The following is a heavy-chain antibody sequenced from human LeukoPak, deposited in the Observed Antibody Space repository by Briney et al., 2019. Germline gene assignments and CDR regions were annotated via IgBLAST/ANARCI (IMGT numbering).Heavy chain of an antibody. D-gene: IGHD3-10*01. CDR2: ISYDGSNK. CDR1: GFTFSSYA. Sequence: GGSLRLSCAASGFTFSSYAMHWVRQAPGKGLEWVAVISYDGSNKYYADSVKGRFTISRDNSKNTLYLQMNSLRAEDTAVYYCARDGQVGAFDIWGQGTMVTVSS. V-gene: IGHV3-30-3*01. CDR3: ARDGQVGAFDI. J-gene: IGHJ3*02.